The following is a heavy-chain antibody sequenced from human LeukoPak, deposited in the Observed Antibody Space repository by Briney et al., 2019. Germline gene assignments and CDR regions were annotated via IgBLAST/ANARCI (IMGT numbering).Heavy chain of an antibody. CDR3: ARAPGTYGSGSYPFDY. CDR2: IYYSGST. CDR1: GASTSSHY. J-gene: IGHJ4*02. Sequence: SETLSLTCTVSGASTSSHYWSWIRQPPGKGLEWIGYIYYSGSTNYNPSLKSRVTISVDTSKNQFSLKLSSVTAADTAVYYCARAPGTYGSGSYPFDYWGQGTLVSVSS. D-gene: IGHD3-10*01. V-gene: IGHV4-59*11.